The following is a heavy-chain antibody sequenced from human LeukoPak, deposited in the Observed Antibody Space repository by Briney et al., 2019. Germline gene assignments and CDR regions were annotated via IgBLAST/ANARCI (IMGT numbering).Heavy chain of an antibody. Sequence: GGSLRLSCAASGFTFSSYSMSWVRQAPGKGLEWVSSISSSSSYIYYADSVKGRFTISRDNAKNSLYLQMNSLRAEDTAVYYCARSYGSGSYLDYWGQGTLVTVSS. J-gene: IGHJ4*02. D-gene: IGHD3-10*01. CDR1: GFTFSSYS. CDR2: ISSSSSYI. CDR3: ARSYGSGSYLDY. V-gene: IGHV3-21*01.